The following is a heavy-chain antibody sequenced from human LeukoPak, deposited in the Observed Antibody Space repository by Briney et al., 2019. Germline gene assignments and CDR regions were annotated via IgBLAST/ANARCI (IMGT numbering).Heavy chain of an antibody. CDR3: VHRIVTLVQGVPTSYFDY. J-gene: IGHJ4*02. Sequence: ESGPTLVKPTQTLTLTCTFSGFSVSTCGVGVGWIRQPPGKALEWLALIYWDEDKRYSPSLRSRLTITKDTSKNQVVLTMTNVDPVDTDTYYCVHRIVTLVQGVPTSYFDYWGQGTLVTVSS. D-gene: IGHD3-10*01. CDR1: GFSVSTCGVG. V-gene: IGHV2-5*02. CDR2: IYWDEDK.